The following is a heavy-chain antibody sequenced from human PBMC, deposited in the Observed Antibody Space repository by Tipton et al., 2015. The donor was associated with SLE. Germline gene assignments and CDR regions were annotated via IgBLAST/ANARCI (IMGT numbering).Heavy chain of an antibody. J-gene: IGHJ5*02. CDR1: GGSISSHY. V-gene: IGHV4-59*11. CDR2: IYYSGST. Sequence: TLSLTCTVSGGSISSHYWSWIRQPPGKGLEWIGYIYYSGSTYYNPSLKSRVTISVDTSKNQFSLKLSSVTAADTAVYYCARKGHGDYVQDNWFDPWGQGTLVTVSS. CDR3: ARKGHGDYVQDNWFDP. D-gene: IGHD4-17*01.